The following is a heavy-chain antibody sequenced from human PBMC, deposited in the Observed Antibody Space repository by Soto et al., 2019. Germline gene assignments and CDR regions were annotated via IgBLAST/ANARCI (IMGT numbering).Heavy chain of an antibody. J-gene: IGHJ1*01. CDR2: IYWDDDK. V-gene: IGHV2-5*02. CDR3: AHSLYADPSY. CDR1: GFSLSTSGVG. D-gene: IGHD2-2*01. Sequence: QITLKESGPTLVKPTQTLTLTCTFSGFSLSTSGVGVGWIRQPPGKALEWLALIYWDDDKRYSPSLKSRLTITEDTSKHPVVLTTTNMGAVDTATYYCAHSLYADPSYWGQGTLFTVSS.